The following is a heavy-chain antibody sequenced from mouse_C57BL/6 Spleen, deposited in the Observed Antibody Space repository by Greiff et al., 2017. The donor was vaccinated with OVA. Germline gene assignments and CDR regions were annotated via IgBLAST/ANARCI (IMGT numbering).Heavy chain of an antibody. Sequence: VQLQQPGAELVRPGTSVKLSCKASGYTFTSYWMHWVKQRPGQGLEWIGVIDPSDSYTNYNQKFKGKATLTVDTSSSTAYMQLSSLTSEDSAVYYCDMRGDWDAFAYWGQGTLVTVSA. D-gene: IGHD4-1*01. CDR1: GYTFTSYW. CDR2: IDPSDSYT. CDR3: DMRGDWDAFAY. V-gene: IGHV1-59*01. J-gene: IGHJ3*01.